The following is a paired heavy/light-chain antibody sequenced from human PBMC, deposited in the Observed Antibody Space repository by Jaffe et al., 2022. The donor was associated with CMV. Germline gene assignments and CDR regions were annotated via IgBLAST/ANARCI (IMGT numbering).Light chain of an antibody. CDR2: EVN. CDR3: CSYARSSISVV. J-gene: IGLJ2*01. CDR1: SSDVGSYNL. V-gene: IGLV2-23*02. Sequence: QSALTQPASVSGSPGQSITISCTGTSSDVGSYNLVSWYQQHPDKAPTLLIYEVNQRPSGVSNRFSGSKSGNTASLTISGLQAEDEADYYCCSYARSSISVVFGGGTRLTVL.
Heavy chain of an antibody. Sequence: EVQLVESGGGLVQPGGSLRLSCAASGFNFNTYAMTWVRQAPGKGLEWVSAISGSGGSTYYTDSVKGRFTISRDNAKNTLYLQMNSLRAEDTAVFYCAKDFVNMATISWYFDLWGRGTLVTVSS. J-gene: IGHJ2*01. CDR3: AKDFVNMATISWYFDL. V-gene: IGHV3-23*04. CDR1: GFNFNTYA. CDR2: ISGSGGST. D-gene: IGHD5-12*01.